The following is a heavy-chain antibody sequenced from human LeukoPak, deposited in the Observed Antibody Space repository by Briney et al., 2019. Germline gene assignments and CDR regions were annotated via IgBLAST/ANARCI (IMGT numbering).Heavy chain of an antibody. CDR1: GLTFSSYA. D-gene: IGHD5-18*01. CDR2: ISSSDGNT. V-gene: IGHV3-23*01. J-gene: IGHJ6*03. Sequence: GGSLTLSCAASGLTFSSYAKSWVRQAPGKGLEWVSAISSSDGNTFYGDSVKGRFTISRDNSKNTLYLQMNSLRAEDTAVYYCANSDPWNLVDTVMVPNYYSYYMDVWGKGNTVTVSS. CDR3: ANSDPWNLVDTVMVPNYYSYYMDV.